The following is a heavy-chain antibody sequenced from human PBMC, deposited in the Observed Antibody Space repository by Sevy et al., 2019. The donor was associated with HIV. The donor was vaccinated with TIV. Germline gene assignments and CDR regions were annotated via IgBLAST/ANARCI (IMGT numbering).Heavy chain of an antibody. CDR3: SRRSVKRLVRDGTHNYFDY. Sequence: GGSLRLSCAASGFTFSSYSMNWVRQAPGKGLEWVSYISSSSSTIYYADSVKGRFTISRDNAKNSLYLQMNSRRAEDTAVYYCSRRSVKRLVRDGTHNYFDYWGQGTLVTVSS. CDR2: ISSSSSTI. D-gene: IGHD6-13*01. J-gene: IGHJ4*02. CDR1: GFTFSSYS. V-gene: IGHV3-48*01.